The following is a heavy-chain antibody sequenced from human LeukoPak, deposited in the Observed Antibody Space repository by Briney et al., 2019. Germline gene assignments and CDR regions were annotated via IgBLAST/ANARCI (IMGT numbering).Heavy chain of an antibody. Sequence: GGSLRLSCAASGFTFSSYAMSWVRQAPGKGREWVSAISGSGGSTYYADSVKGRFTISRNNSKNTLYLQMNSLRAEDTAVYYCAKDSLPFEWPSRGHYDYWGQGTLVTISS. CDR1: GFTFSSYA. V-gene: IGHV3-23*01. CDR3: AKDSLPFEWPSRGHYDY. J-gene: IGHJ4*02. D-gene: IGHD3-9*01. CDR2: ISGSGGST.